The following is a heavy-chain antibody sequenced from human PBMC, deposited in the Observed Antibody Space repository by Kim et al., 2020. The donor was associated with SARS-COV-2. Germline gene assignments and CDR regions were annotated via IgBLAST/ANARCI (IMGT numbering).Heavy chain of an antibody. J-gene: IGHJ4*02. CDR3: AKGYYYYDSSGLFDY. D-gene: IGHD3-22*01. CDR2: ISYDGSNK. V-gene: IGHV3-30*18. CDR1: GFTFSSYG. Sequence: GGSLRLSCAASGFTFSSYGMHWVRQATGKGLEWVAVISYDGSNKYYADSVKGRFTISRDNSKNTLYLQMNSLRAEDTAVYYCAKGYYYYDSSGLFDYWGQGTLVTVSS.